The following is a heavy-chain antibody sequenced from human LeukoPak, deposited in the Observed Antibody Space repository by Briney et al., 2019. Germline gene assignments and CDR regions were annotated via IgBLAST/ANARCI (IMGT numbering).Heavy chain of an antibody. CDR1: GLNFGESA. J-gene: IGHJ4*02. V-gene: IGHV3-43*02. CDR2: ISADGGT. D-gene: IGHD3-16*01. CDR3: ARDLGGASSY. Sequence: PGGSLRLSCVASGLNFGESAMHWVRQAPGKGLEWVSLISADGGTFSADSVKGRFSISRDNSKNSLYLQMDSLRAEDTAVYYCARDLGGASSYWGQGTLVTVSS.